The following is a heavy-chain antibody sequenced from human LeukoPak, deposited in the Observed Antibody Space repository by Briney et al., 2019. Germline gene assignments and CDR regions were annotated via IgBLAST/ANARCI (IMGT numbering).Heavy chain of an antibody. CDR2: ISSSSSYI. J-gene: IGHJ4*02. V-gene: IGHV3-21*01. D-gene: IGHD5-18*01. Sequence: GGSLRLSCAASGFTFSSYSMNWVRQAPGKGLERVSSISSSSSYIYYADSVKGRFTISRDNAKNSLYLQMNSLRAEDTAVYYCARVSVDTAMVTPSGFDYWGQGTLVTVSS. CDR3: ARVSVDTAMVTPSGFDY. CDR1: GFTFSSYS.